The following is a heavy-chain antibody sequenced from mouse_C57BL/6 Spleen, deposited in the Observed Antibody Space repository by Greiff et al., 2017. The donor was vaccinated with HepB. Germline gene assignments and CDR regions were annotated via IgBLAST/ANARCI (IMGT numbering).Heavy chain of an antibody. Sequence: EVKLVESGGGLVKPGGSLKLSCAASGFTFSSYAMSWVRQTTEKRLEWVATISDGGSYTYYPDNVKGRFTISRDDANNKLYMQMSHLKSEDTAMYYCARTNYYGSSHFDVWGTGTTVTVSS. CDR3: ARTNYYGSSHFDV. J-gene: IGHJ1*03. D-gene: IGHD1-1*01. CDR1: GFTFSSYA. CDR2: ISDGGSYT. V-gene: IGHV5-4*03.